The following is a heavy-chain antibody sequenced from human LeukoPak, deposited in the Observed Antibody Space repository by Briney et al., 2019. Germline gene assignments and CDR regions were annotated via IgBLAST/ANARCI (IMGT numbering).Heavy chain of an antibody. D-gene: IGHD5-18*01. J-gene: IGHJ3*02. V-gene: IGHV4-38-2*02. CDR3: AGAQLWLGNDAFDI. Sequence: SETLSLTCTVSGYSISSGYYWGWIRQPPGKGLEWIESIYHSGSTYYNPSLKSRVTISVDTSKNQFSLKLSSVTAADTAVYYCAGAQLWLGNDAFDIWGQGTMVTVSS. CDR2: IYHSGST. CDR1: GYSISSGYY.